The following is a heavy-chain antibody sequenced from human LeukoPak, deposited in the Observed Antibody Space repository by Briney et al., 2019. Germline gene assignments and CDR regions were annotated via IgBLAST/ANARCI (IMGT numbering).Heavy chain of an antibody. CDR2: IKQDGSEK. J-gene: IGHJ4*02. CDR3: AREAVAGPVVDY. V-gene: IGHV3-7*01. CDR1: GFTFSSYW. D-gene: IGHD6-19*01. Sequence: PGGSLRLSCAASGFTFSSYWMSWVRQAPGKGLEGVANIKQDGSEKYYVDSVKGRFTISRDNAKNSLYMQMNSLRAEDTAVYYCAREAVAGPVVDYWGQGTLVTVSS.